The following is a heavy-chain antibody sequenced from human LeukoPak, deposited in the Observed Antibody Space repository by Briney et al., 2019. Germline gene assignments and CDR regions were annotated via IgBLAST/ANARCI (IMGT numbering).Heavy chain of an antibody. V-gene: IGHV4-34*01. CDR2: INPSGSA. CDR1: GGSFSGYF. D-gene: IGHD5-18*01. Sequence: SSETLSLTCAVSGGSFSGYFWSWIRQPPGKGLEWIGEINPSGSANYNPSLKSRVTISVDRSKNQFSLKLSSVTAADTAVYYCARGVPAMVDAFDIWGQGTMVTVSS. J-gene: IGHJ3*02. CDR3: ARGVPAMVDAFDI.